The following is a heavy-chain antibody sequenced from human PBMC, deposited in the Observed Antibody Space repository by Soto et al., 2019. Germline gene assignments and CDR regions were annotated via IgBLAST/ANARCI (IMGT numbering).Heavy chain of an antibody. V-gene: IGHV3-66*01. Sequence: EVQLVESGGGLVQPGGSLRLSCAASGFTVSSNYMSWVRQAPGKGLGWVSVIYSGGSTYYADSVKGRFTISRDNSKNTLYPQMNSLRAEDTAVYYCARGTIGAGYYYYFDYWGQGTLVTVSS. CDR3: ARGTIGAGYYYYFDY. J-gene: IGHJ4*02. CDR2: IYSGGST. D-gene: IGHD3-10*01. CDR1: GFTVSSNY.